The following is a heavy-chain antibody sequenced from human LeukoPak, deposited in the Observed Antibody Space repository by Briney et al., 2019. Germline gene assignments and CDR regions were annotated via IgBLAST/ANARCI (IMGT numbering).Heavy chain of an antibody. CDR2: ISNDGGNR. J-gene: IGHJ4*02. CDR3: ADSDGYYYDV. CDR1: GFTFSYYA. Sequence: QPGRFLRLSCVASGFTSGFTFSYYAMHWVRQAPGKGLEWVAFISNDGGNRYFANSVKGRFTISRDNSKNTVYLQMNSLGAEDTAVYYCADSDGYYYDVWGQGTLVTVS. V-gene: IGHV3-30-3*01. D-gene: IGHD2-15*01.